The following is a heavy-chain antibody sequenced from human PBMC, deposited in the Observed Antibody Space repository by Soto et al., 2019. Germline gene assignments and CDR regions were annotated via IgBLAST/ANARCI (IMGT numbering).Heavy chain of an antibody. Sequence: PXGSLRLSCAASGFSFGSYALSWVRQAPGKGLEWVSTISGSDGKTFYADSVKGRFSISRDTSQSTLYLQMNSLRADDTAIYYCARWSYLDYWGQGTRVNV. J-gene: IGHJ4*02. CDR3: ARWSYLDY. V-gene: IGHV3-23*01. D-gene: IGHD3-3*01. CDR2: ISGSDGKT. CDR1: GFSFGSYA.